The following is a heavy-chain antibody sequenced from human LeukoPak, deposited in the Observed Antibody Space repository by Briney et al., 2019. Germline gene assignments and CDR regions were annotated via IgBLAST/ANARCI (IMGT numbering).Heavy chain of an antibody. CDR3: ARARDAYDSFDK. J-gene: IGHJ4*02. Sequence: SETLSLTCTVSGDSISSYSWNWIRQPPGKGLEWIGYIYYSGTTDYNPSLKSRVTVSVDTSHQFSLRLSPVTAADTAVYYCARARDAYDSFDKWGQGTLVTVSS. CDR2: IYYSGTT. V-gene: IGHV4-59*01. D-gene: IGHD3-22*01. CDR1: GDSISSYS.